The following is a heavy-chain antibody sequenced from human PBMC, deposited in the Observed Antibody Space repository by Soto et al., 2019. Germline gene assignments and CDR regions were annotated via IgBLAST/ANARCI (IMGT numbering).Heavy chain of an antibody. CDR2: TYYRSKWYN. CDR1: RNRVSSNNVA. CDR3: ARRINSGIDI. D-gene: IGHD1-20*01. Sequence: QTLSLTCVISRNRVSSNNVAWNWIMQSPSRGREWLGRTYYRSKWYNKYAVSVRRRITINADTSKNQLCLQLASVTREDTAVYYCARRINSGIDIWGQGTMV. V-gene: IGHV6-1*01. J-gene: IGHJ3*02.